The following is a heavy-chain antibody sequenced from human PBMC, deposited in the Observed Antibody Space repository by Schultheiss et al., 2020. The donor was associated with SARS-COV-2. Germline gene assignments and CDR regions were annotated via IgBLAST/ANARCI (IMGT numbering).Heavy chain of an antibody. CDR1: GYSFTSYG. CDR2: ISAYNGNT. Sequence: ASVKVSCKTSGYSFTSYGISWVRQAPGQGLEWMGWISAYNGNTNYAQKLQGRVTMTTDTSTSTAYMELRSLRSDDTAVYYCARGRTRAFAVVKNGMDVWGQGTTVTVSS. CDR3: ARGRTRAFAVVKNGMDV. V-gene: IGHV1-18*01. J-gene: IGHJ6*02. D-gene: IGHD3-3*01.